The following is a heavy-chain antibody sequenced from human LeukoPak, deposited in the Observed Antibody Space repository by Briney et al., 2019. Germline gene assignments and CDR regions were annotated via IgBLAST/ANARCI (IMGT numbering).Heavy chain of an antibody. V-gene: IGHV4-59*08. Sequence: SETLSLTCTVSGGSISSYYWIWIRQPPGKGLEWIGYIYYSGSTNYNAFLKSRVTISVDTSKNQFSMKLSSVTAADTAVYYCARQALLWFGELFTWFDPWGQGTLVTVSS. CDR2: IYYSGST. J-gene: IGHJ5*02. CDR3: ARQALLWFGELFTWFDP. D-gene: IGHD3-10*01. CDR1: GGSISSYY.